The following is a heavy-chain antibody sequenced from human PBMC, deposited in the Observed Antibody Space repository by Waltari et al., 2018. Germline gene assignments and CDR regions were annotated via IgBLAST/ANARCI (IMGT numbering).Heavy chain of an antibody. D-gene: IGHD4-17*01. Sequence: QLPLQESGPGLVKPSETLSLTCTVSGGSISSSSYYWGWIRQPPGKGLEWIGSIYYSGSTYYNPSLKSRVTISVDTSKNQFSLKLSSVTAADTAVYYCATRPTYGTSFDYWGQGTLVTVSS. CDR2: IYYSGST. CDR1: GGSISSSSYY. CDR3: ATRPTYGTSFDY. V-gene: IGHV4-39*07. J-gene: IGHJ4*02.